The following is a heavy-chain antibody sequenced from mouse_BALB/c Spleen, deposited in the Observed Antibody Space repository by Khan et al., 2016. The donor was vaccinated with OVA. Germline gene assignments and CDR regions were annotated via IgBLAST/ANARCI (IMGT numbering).Heavy chain of an antibody. CDR3: ARTARIKY. D-gene: IGHD3-3*01. CDR1: GYSITSGYG. J-gene: IGHJ2*01. Sequence: EVQLVESGPGLVKPSQSLSLTCTVTGYSITSGYGRNWIRQFPGNKLEWMGYISYSGNTNYNPSLKSRISITRDTSKNHVFLQLNSVTTEDTATYYCARTARIKYWGQGTTLTVSS. V-gene: IGHV3-2*02. CDR2: ISYSGNT.